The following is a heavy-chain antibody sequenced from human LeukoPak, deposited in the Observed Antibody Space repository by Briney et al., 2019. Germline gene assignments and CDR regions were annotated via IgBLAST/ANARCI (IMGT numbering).Heavy chain of an antibody. CDR3: AKDRTVGASYWYFDL. CDR1: XVXLSXFA. CDR2: SSGSGDNT. J-gene: IGHJ2*01. Sequence: GSLRLSCAAXXVXLSXFAMXXXRQAPGKXLEXXXXXSSSGSGDNTYYADSVKGRFTISRDSSKNTLFLHMNTLRAEDTAIYYCAKDRTVGASYWYFDLWGRGTLVTVSS. V-gene: IGHV3-23*01. D-gene: IGHD1-26*01.